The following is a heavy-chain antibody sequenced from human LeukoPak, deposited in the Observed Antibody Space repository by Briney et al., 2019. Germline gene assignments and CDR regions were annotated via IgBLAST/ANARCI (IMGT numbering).Heavy chain of an antibody. CDR3: AGGRSTGYPYYFEY. J-gene: IGHJ4*02. CDR1: GYTFTSYD. CDR2: MNPNSGST. V-gene: IGHV1-8*03. D-gene: IGHD5-12*01. Sequence: ASVTVSCKASGYTFTSYDINWVRQATGQGLEWMGWMNPNSGSTGYAQKFQGRVTITRNTSISTAYMELSGLRSEDTAVYYCAGGRSTGYPYYFEYWGQGTLVTVSS.